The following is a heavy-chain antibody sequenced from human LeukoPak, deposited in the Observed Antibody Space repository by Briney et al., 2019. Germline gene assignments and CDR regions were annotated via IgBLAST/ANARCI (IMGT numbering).Heavy chain of an antibody. D-gene: IGHD1-26*01. Sequence: SETLSLTCTVSGYSISSGYYWGWIRQPPGKGLEWIGYIYYSGSTNYNPSLKSRVTISVDTSKNQFSLKLGSVTAADTAVYYCARDVSGSLHYWGQGTLVTVSS. CDR2: IYYSGST. CDR1: GYSISSGYY. J-gene: IGHJ4*02. CDR3: ARDVSGSLHY. V-gene: IGHV4-38-2*02.